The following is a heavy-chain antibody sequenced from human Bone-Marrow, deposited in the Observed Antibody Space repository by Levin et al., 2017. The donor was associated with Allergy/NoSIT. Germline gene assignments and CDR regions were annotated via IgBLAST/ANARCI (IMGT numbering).Heavy chain of an antibody. Sequence: GGSLRLSCAVSGFTFDDYAMHWVRQVPGKGLEWVSSISCNSGNIVYVESVKGRFTISRDNAKNSLYLQMSSLRAEDTALYYCARDMNKAQYNYGMDVWGQGTTVTVSS. CDR3: ARDMNKAQYNYGMDV. D-gene: IGHD1/OR15-1a*01. J-gene: IGHJ6*02. CDR1: GFTFDDYA. V-gene: IGHV3-9*01. CDR2: ISCNSGNI.